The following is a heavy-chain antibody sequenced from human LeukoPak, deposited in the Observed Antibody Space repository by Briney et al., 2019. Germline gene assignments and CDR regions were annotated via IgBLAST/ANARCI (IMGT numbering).Heavy chain of an antibody. D-gene: IGHD2-15*01. CDR1: GYSISSGHY. CDR3: ARPSGGYTVYYFDH. V-gene: IGHV4-38-2*01. J-gene: IGHJ4*02. Sequence: SETLSLTCAVSGYSISSGHYWGWIRQPPGRGLEWIGSIYHSGGTYYNASLKSRVTISVDTSKNQFSLKLSSMTAADTAVYYCARPSGGYTVYYFDHWGQVTLVTVSS. CDR2: IYHSGGT.